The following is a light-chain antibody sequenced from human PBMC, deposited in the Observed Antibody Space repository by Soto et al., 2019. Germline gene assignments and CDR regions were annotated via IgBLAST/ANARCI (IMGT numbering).Light chain of an antibody. Sequence: SVLTQPASVSGSPGQSITISCTGTSFDVGAYNNVSWYQQHPGKAPKLMIYEVSNRPSGVSNRFSGSKSGNTASLTISGLQAEDEADYYCSSYTSSSTYVFGTGTKVTV. CDR2: EVS. CDR3: SSYTSSSTYV. CDR1: SFDVGAYNN. J-gene: IGLJ1*01. V-gene: IGLV2-14*01.